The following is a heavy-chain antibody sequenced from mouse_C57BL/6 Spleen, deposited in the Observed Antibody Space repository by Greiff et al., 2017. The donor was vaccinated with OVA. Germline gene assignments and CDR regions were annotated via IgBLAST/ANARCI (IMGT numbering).Heavy chain of an antibody. D-gene: IGHD1-1*01. CDR3: AREGYYGSYYFDY. J-gene: IGHJ2*01. V-gene: IGHV1-82*01. CDR1: GYAFSSSG. Sequence: QVQLQQSGPERVKPGASVKISCKASGYAFSSSGRNWGKQRPGRGLEWIGRIYPGDGDTNYNGKFKGKATLTADKSSSTAYMQLSSLTSDDSAVYFCAREGYYGSYYFDYWGQGTTLTVSS. CDR2: IYPGDGDT.